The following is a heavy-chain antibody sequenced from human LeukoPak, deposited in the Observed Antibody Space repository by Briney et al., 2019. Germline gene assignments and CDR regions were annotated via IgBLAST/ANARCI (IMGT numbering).Heavy chain of an antibody. J-gene: IGHJ2*01. CDR3: ARGPPWYFDL. CDR2: ISGSGGTT. Sequence: GGSLRLSCAASRFTFSTYAMSWVRQAPGKGLECVSGISGSGGTTYYAASVKGRFTISRDNSKNTLYLQMNSLRAEDTAVYYCARGPPWYFDLWGRGTLVTVPS. D-gene: IGHD6-25*01. CDR1: RFTFSTYA. V-gene: IGHV3-23*01.